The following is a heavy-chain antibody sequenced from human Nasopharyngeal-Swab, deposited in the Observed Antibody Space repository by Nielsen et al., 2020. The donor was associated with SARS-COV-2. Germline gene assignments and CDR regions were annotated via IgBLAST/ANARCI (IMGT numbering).Heavy chain of an antibody. Sequence: SGPTLVKPTQTLTLTCTFSGFSLSTSGVGVGWIRHPPGKALEWLALIYWDDDKRYSPSLKSRLTITKDTSKNQVVLTMTNMDPVDTATYFCAHKMLLVYAFHIWGQGTMVTVSS. J-gene: IGHJ3*02. CDR3: AHKMLLVYAFHI. D-gene: IGHD3-10*01. CDR1: GFSLSTSGVG. CDR2: IYWDDDK. V-gene: IGHV2-5*02.